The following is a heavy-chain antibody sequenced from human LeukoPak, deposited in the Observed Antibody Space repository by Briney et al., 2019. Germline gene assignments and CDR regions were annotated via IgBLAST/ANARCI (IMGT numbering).Heavy chain of an antibody. CDR2: MNPKSGNT. D-gene: IGHD1-26*01. CDR1: GYTFTSYD. J-gene: IGHJ3*02. Sequence: ASVKVSCKASGYTFTSYDINWVRQVTGQGLEWMGWMNPKSGNTGYAQKFQGRVTITRNTSISTAYMEVSSLRYEDTAVYYCARSDHNSWNAFDIWGQGTMVTVSS. V-gene: IGHV1-8*03. CDR3: ARSDHNSWNAFDI.